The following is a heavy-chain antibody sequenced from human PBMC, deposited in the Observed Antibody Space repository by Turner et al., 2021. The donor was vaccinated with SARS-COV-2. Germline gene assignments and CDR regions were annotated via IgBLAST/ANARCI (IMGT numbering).Heavy chain of an antibody. V-gene: IGHV3-30-3*01. CDR1: GFTFSNDA. Sequence: QVQLVESGGGVVQPGRSLRLSCAASGFTFSNDAMHWVRQATGKGLEWLADISHEGSNKYYGDSVKGRFTISRDNSKNTLYLQMNSLRVADTAVYYCATRSGSYAGFDSWGQGTLVTVSS. J-gene: IGHJ4*02. CDR3: ATRSGSYAGFDS. CDR2: ISHEGSNK. D-gene: IGHD1-26*01.